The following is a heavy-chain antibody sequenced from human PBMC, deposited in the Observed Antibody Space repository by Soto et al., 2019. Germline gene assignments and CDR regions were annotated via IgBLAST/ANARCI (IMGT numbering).Heavy chain of an antibody. V-gene: IGHV4-39*01. J-gene: IGHJ6*02. CDR1: GGSISSSSYY. D-gene: IGHD5-18*01. CDR3: ARHGDTAMDYYYGMDV. CDR2: IYYSGST. Sequence: QLQLQESGPGLVKPSETLSLTCTVSGGSISSSSYYWGWIRQPPGKGLEWIGSIYYSGSTYYNPSLKSRVTISVETSKNQFSLKLSSVTAADTAVYYCARHGDTAMDYYYGMDVWGQGTTVTVSS.